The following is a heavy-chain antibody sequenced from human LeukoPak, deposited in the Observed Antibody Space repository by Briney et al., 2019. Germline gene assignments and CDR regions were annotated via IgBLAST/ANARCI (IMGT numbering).Heavy chain of an antibody. D-gene: IGHD2-21*02. CDR3: ARAAYCGGDCYAPYDY. Sequence: ASVKVSCKASGYTFTSYGISWVRQAPGQGLEWMGWISAYNGNTNYAQKFQGRVTITADESTSTAYMELSSLRSEDTAVYYCARAAYCGGDCYAPYDYWGQGTLVTVSS. V-gene: IGHV1-18*01. CDR1: GYTFTSYG. J-gene: IGHJ4*02. CDR2: ISAYNGNT.